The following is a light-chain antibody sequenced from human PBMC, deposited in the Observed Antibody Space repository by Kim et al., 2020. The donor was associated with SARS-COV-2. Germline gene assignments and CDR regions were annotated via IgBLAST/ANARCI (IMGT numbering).Light chain of an antibody. Sequence: DIVMTQSPDSLAVSLGERATINCKSSQSVLYSSNNKNYLAWYQQKPGQPPKLLIYWASTRESGVPDRFSGSGSGTDFTLTISSLQAEDVAVYYCQQYYSPVTFGQGTKLEI. V-gene: IGKV4-1*01. CDR1: QSVLYSSNNKNY. CDR3: QQYYSPVT. J-gene: IGKJ2*01. CDR2: WAS.